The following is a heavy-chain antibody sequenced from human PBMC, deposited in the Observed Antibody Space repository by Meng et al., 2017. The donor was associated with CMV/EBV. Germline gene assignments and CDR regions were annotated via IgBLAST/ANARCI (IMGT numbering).Heavy chain of an antibody. V-gene: IGHV3-9*01. Sequence: SLKISCAASGFTFDDYAMHWVRQAPGKGLEWVSGISWNSGSIGYADSVKGRFTISRDNAKNSLCLQMNSLRAEDTALYYCAKGRGGGITMIVGAFDYWGQGTLVTVSS. CDR1: GFTFDDYA. CDR2: ISWNSGSI. CDR3: AKGRGGGITMIVGAFDY. D-gene: IGHD3-22*01. J-gene: IGHJ4*02.